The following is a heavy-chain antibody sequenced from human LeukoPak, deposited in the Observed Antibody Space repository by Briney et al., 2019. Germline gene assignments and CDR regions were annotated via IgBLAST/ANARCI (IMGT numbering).Heavy chain of an antibody. CDR3: AKDQIPEHFWSGPGLGGFDY. D-gene: IGHD3-3*02. Sequence: PGGSLRLSCAASGFTFSSYAMSWVRQAPGKGLEWVSAISGSGGSTYYADSVKGRFTISRDNSKNTLYLQMNSLRAEDTAVYYCAKDQIPEHFWSGPGLGGFDYWGQGTLVTVSS. CDR2: ISGSGGST. V-gene: IGHV3-23*01. CDR1: GFTFSSYA. J-gene: IGHJ4*02.